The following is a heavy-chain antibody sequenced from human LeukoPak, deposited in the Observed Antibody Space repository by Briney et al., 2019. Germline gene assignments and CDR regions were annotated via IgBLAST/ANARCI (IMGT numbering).Heavy chain of an antibody. CDR3: AKDMAYGSGIRGIDY. CDR1: GFTFDDYA. CDR2: ISWNSGSI. Sequence: GGSLRLSCAASGFTFDDYAMHWVRQAPGKGLEWVSGISWNSGSIGYADSVKGRFTISRDNAKNSLYLQMNSLRAEDTALYYCAKDMAYGSGIRGIDYWGQGTLVTVSS. J-gene: IGHJ4*02. D-gene: IGHD3-10*01. V-gene: IGHV3-9*01.